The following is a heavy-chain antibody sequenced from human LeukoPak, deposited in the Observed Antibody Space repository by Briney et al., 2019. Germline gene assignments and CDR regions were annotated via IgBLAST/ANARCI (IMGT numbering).Heavy chain of an antibody. V-gene: IGHV3-33*01. J-gene: IGHJ4*02. CDR1: GFTFSSYG. Sequence: GGSLRLSCVASGFTFSSYGMHWVRQAPGKGLEWVAVIWYDGSNKYYADSVKGRFTISRDNSKNTVYLQMNSLRAEDTAVYYCARNLHTYDSSGYQDYFDYWGQGTLVTVSS. D-gene: IGHD3-22*01. CDR2: IWYDGSNK. CDR3: ARNLHTYDSSGYQDYFDY.